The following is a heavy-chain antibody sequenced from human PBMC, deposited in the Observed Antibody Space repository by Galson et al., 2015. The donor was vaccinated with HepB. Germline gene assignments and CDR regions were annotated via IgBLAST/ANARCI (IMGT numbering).Heavy chain of an antibody. V-gene: IGHV3-48*02. Sequence: LRLSCAASGFTFSSYSMNWVRQAPGKGLEWVSYISSSSSTIYYADSVKGRFTISRDNAKNSLYLQMNSLRDEDTAVYYCARDRLPNYYYYYGMDVWGQGTTVTVSS. J-gene: IGHJ6*02. CDR2: ISSSSSTI. CDR1: GFTFSSYS. D-gene: IGHD4-11*01. CDR3: ARDRLPNYYYYYGMDV.